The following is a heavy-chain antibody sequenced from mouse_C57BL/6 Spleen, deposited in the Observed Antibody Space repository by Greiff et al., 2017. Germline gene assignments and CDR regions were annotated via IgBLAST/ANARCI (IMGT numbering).Heavy chain of an antibody. Sequence: QVQLQQPGTELVKPGASVKLSCKASGYTFTSYWMHWVKQRPGQGLEWIGNINPSNGGTNYNEKFQSKATLTVDKSSSTAYMQLSSLTSEDSAVYYCARSNYYGSLAWFAYWGQGTLVTVSA. V-gene: IGHV1-53*01. CDR2: INPSNGGT. CDR3: ARSNYYGSLAWFAY. CDR1: GYTFTSYW. J-gene: IGHJ3*01. D-gene: IGHD1-1*01.